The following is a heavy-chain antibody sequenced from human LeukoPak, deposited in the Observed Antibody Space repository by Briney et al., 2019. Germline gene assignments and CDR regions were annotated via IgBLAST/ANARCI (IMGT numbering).Heavy chain of an antibody. CDR1: GFTVSSNY. Sequence: GGSLRLSCAASGFTVSSNYMSWVRQTPGKGLEWVSVIYSGGSTYYADSVKGRFTISRDNSKNTLYLQMNSLRAEDTAVYYCARDVYTGTADAFDIWGQGTMVTVSS. CDR2: IYSGGST. CDR3: ARDVYTGTADAFDI. D-gene: IGHD1-1*01. V-gene: IGHV3-66*01. J-gene: IGHJ3*02.